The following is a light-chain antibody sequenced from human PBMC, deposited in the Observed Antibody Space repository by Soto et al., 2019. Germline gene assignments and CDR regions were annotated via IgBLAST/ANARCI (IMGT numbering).Light chain of an antibody. CDR2: AIS. J-gene: IGKJ4*01. CDR1: QPVSSW. Sequence: DIQMTQSPSSVSASVGDRVTITCRASQPVSSWLAWYQQKPGEAPKLLIYAISILQTGVPSRFSGSGSGTDFTLTISSLQPEDFASYYCQEANSFTFGGGTKVEIK. V-gene: IGKV1-12*02. CDR3: QEANSFT.